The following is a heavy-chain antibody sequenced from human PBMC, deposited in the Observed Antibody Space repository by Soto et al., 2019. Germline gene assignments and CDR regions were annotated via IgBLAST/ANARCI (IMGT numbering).Heavy chain of an antibody. J-gene: IGHJ4*02. D-gene: IGHD3-22*01. CDR1: GGTFRRHA. Sequence: QVQRVQSGAEVRKPGSSVKFSCKDSGGTFRRHAISWVRQAPGQGLEWMGGIIPIFGTANHAQKFQGRVTISADESTSTVYMELSSLRSEDTAMYYCARGWGDYSNDYYYAYWGEGPLVIVSS. CDR3: ARGWGDYSNDYYYAY. CDR2: IIPIFGTA. V-gene: IGHV1-69*01.